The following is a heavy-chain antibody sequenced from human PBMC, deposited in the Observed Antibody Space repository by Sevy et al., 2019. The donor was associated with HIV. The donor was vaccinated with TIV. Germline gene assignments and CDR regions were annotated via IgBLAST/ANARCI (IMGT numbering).Heavy chain of an antibody. J-gene: IGHJ4*02. CDR1: GYSISSGYY. D-gene: IGHD5-18*01. CDR3: ARSYSYGSHFDY. Sequence: SETLSLTCAVSGYSISSGYYWGWIRQPPGKGLEWIGSIYHSGSTYYNPSLKSRVTISVDTSKNQFSLKLSSVTAADTAVYYCARSYSYGSHFDYWGQRTLVTVSS. V-gene: IGHV4-38-2*01. CDR2: IYHSGST.